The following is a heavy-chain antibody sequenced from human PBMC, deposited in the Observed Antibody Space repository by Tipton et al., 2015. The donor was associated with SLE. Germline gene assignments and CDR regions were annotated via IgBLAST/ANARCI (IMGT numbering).Heavy chain of an antibody. CDR3: ARGKNWVDAFDI. Sequence: SLRLSCAASGFTFSSYGMHWVRQAPGKGLEWVAVIWYDGSNKYYADSVKGRFTISRDNSKNTLYLQMNSLRAEDTAVYYCARGKNWVDAFDIWGQGTMVTVSS. D-gene: IGHD7-27*01. V-gene: IGHV3-33*01. CDR1: GFTFSSYG. CDR2: IWYDGSNK. J-gene: IGHJ3*02.